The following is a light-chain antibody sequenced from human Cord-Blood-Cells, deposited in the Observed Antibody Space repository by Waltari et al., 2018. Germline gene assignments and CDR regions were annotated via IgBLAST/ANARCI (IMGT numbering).Light chain of an antibody. CDR1: NIGSKS. CDR3: QVWDSSSDHWV. V-gene: IGLV3-21*03. Sequence: SYVLTQPPSVSVAPAKTARLTCGGNNIGSKSVHWYQQKPGPAPVLVVYDDSDRRPGVLERFSGANTGNTATLTISRVEAGDEADYYCQVWDSSSDHWVFGGGTKLTVL. J-gene: IGLJ3*02. CDR2: DDS.